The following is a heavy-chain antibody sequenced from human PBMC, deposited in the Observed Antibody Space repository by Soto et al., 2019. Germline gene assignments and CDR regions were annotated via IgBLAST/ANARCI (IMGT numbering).Heavy chain of an antibody. Sequence: PGGSLRLSCAASGFTFSSYWMSWVRQAPGKGLEWVANIKQDGSEKYYVDSVKGRFTISRDNAKNSLYLQMNSLRAEDTAVYYCARDSHCSSPSCYVSFDYWGQGTLVTVSS. CDR1: GFTFSSYW. V-gene: IGHV3-7*01. CDR3: ARDSHCSSPSCYVSFDY. CDR2: IKQDGSEK. J-gene: IGHJ4*02. D-gene: IGHD2-2*01.